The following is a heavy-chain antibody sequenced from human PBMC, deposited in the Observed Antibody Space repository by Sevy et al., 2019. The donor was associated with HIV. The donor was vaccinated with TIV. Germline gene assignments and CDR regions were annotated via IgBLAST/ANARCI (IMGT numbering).Heavy chain of an antibody. D-gene: IGHD2-8*01. CDR3: AREGCTKPHDY. CDR2: LSFGGGEI. J-gene: IGHJ4*02. CDR1: GFTFSKYS. Sequence: GGSRRLSCAASGFTFSKYSMSWVRQPPGKGLEWVSTLSFGGGEINYADSVKGRFTISRDNSKSSVYLQMNNLRPEDTAVYYCAREGCTKPHDYWGQGTLVTVSS. V-gene: IGHV3-23*01.